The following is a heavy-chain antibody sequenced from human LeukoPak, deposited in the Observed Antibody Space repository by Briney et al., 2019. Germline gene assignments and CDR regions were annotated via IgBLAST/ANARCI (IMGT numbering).Heavy chain of an antibody. V-gene: IGHV3-23*01. D-gene: IGHD2-2*01. CDR2: IGESGGNT. CDR3: VPTSCYACDY. CDR1: GLTFSAYA. J-gene: IGHJ4*02. Sequence: PGGSLRLSCATSGLTFSAYAMKWVRQAPNKALEWASGIGESGGNTYYADSVKGRFTISRDNSKNTLYLQMNSLRAEDTAVYYCVPTSCYACDYWGQGTLVTVSS.